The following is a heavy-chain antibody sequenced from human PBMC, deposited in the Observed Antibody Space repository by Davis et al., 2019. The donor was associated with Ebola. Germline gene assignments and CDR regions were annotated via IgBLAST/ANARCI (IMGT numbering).Heavy chain of an antibody. J-gene: IGHJ5*02. V-gene: IGHV1-58*01. Sequence: AASVKVSCKASGFTFTSSAVQWVRQARGQRLEWIGWIVVGSGNTNYAQKLQGRVTMTTDTSTSTAYMELRSLRSDDTAVYYCARGVGELYWFDPWGQGTLVTVSS. CDR3: ARGVGELYWFDP. D-gene: IGHD3-10*01. CDR2: IVVGSGNT. CDR1: GFTFTSSA.